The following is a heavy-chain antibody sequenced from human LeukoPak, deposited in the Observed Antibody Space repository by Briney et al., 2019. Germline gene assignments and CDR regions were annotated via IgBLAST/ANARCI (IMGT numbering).Heavy chain of an antibody. CDR3: ARAVKGGDYGGGYFEY. J-gene: IGHJ4*02. CDR2: INWSGGST. V-gene: IGHV3-20*04. D-gene: IGHD4-17*01. Sequence: PGGSLRLSCAASGFTFDDYGMNWVRQVPGKGLEWVSGINWSGGSTGYADSVKGRFTISRDNAKNSLYLQMNSLRAEATALYYCARAVKGGDYGGGYFEYWGQGTLVTVSS. CDR1: GFTFDDYG.